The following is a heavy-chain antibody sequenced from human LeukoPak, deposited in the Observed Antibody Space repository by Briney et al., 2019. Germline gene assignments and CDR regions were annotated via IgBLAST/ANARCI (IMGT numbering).Heavy chain of an antibody. J-gene: IGHJ5*02. Sequence: PGGSLRLSCAASGFTFSDYYMSWIRQAPGRGLEGVSYISSSGSIIYYADSVKGRFTISRDNAKHSLYLQMNSLRAEDTAVYYCARDITEQHRGGTWGQGTLVTVSS. CDR2: ISSSGSII. CDR3: ARDITEQHRGGT. CDR1: GFTFSDYY. D-gene: IGHD6-13*01. V-gene: IGHV3-11*04.